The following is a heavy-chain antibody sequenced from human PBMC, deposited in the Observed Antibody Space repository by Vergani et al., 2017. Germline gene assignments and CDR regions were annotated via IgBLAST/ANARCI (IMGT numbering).Heavy chain of an antibody. D-gene: IGHD1-26*01. CDR1: GGSISSSSYY. Sequence: QLQLQESGPGLVKPSETLSLTCTVSGGSISSSSYYWGWIRQPPGKGLEWIGSIYYSGSTYYNPSLKSRVTISVDTSKNQFSLKLSPVTAADTAVYYCARGWWELLSFDYWGQGTLVTVSS. CDR3: ARGWWELLSFDY. J-gene: IGHJ4*02. CDR2: IYYSGST. V-gene: IGHV4-39*07.